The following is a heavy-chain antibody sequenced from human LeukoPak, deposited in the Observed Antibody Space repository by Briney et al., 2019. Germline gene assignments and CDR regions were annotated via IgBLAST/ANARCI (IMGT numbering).Heavy chain of an antibody. J-gene: IGHJ5*02. CDR2: TNSDGSLP. CDR1: GFTFSSYW. V-gene: IGHV3-74*01. D-gene: IGHD6-13*01. CDR3: ARGLPGYSNTWNDH. Sequence: PGGSLRLSCAASGFTFSSYWMHLVRQAPGKGLVSVSRTNSDGSLPSYADSVKGRFTISRDNAKNTLYLQMNSLGVEDTAIYYCARGLPGYSNTWNDHWGQGTLVTVSS.